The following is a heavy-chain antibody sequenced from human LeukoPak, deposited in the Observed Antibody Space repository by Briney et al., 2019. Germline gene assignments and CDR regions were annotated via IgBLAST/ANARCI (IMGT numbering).Heavy chain of an antibody. Sequence: PGRSLRLSCAASGFTFDVYAMHWVRQAPGKGLEWVSGISWNSGSIGYTDSVKGRFTISRDNAKNSLYLQMNSLRAEDTAVYYCARGVGTMVRGVIWRYFNYWGQGTLVTVSS. V-gene: IGHV3-9*01. J-gene: IGHJ4*02. CDR2: ISWNSGSI. CDR3: ARGVGTMVRGVIWRYFNY. CDR1: GFTFDVYA. D-gene: IGHD3-10*01.